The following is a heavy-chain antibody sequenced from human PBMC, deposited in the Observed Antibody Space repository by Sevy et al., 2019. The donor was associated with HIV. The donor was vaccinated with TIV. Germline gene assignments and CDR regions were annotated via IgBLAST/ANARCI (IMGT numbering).Heavy chain of an antibody. Sequence: GGSLRLSCEASGFTFNSYGMHWVRQAPGKGLEWVAVISYDGSEKYYADSVKGRFTISREKSKNMVYVQMNSLRADDTAVYYCARMFRSYGMDVWGQGTTVTVSS. V-gene: IGHV3-30*03. CDR3: ARMFRSYGMDV. CDR1: GFTFNSYG. D-gene: IGHD3-10*01. J-gene: IGHJ6*02. CDR2: ISYDGSEK.